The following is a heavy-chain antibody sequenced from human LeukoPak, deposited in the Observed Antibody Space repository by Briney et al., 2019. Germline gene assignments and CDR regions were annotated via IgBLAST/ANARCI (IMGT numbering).Heavy chain of an antibody. D-gene: IGHD3-3*02. V-gene: IGHV3-21*01. Sequence: PGGSLRLSCAASGFAFSSYNMNWVRQAPGKGLEWVSSITPSGSYTHYADSVKGRLTISRDNAKNSLYLQMNSLRAEDTAVYYCAKDLAYYFDYWGLGNLVTVSS. CDR1: GFAFSSYN. CDR2: ITPSGSYT. J-gene: IGHJ4*02. CDR3: AKDLAYYFDY.